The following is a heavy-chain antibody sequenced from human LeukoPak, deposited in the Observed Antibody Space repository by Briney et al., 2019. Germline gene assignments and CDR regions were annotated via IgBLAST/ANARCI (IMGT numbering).Heavy chain of an antibody. D-gene: IGHD2-2*01. CDR3: ARAAQLLLRDYYYMDV. CDR2: IIPIFGTA. Sequence: SVKVSCKAPGGTFSSYAISWVRQAPGQGLEWMGGIIPIFGTANYAQKFQGRVTITADESTSTAYMELSSLRSEDTAVYYCARAAQLLLRDYYYMDVWGKGTTVTVSS. J-gene: IGHJ6*03. V-gene: IGHV1-69*13. CDR1: GGTFSSYA.